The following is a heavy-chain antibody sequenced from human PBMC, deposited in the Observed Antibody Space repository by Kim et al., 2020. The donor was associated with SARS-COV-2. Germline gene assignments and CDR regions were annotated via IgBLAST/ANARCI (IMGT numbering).Heavy chain of an antibody. CDR1: GITFSSYE. CDR3: ARVYSSGWGVTY. CDR2: ISSRGITI. V-gene: IGHV3-48*03. J-gene: IGHJ4*02. D-gene: IGHD6-19*01. Sequence: GGSLRLSCAASGITFSSYEMHWVRQAPGKGLEWVSYISSRGITIYYADSVKGRFTISRDNSKNSLYLQMNSLRAEDTAIYYCARVYSSGWGVTYWGQGTLVTVSS.